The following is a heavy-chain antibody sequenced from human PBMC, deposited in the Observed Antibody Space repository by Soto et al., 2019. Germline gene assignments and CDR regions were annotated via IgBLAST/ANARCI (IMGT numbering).Heavy chain of an antibody. CDR3: ARARLDILTGYSPHWFDP. D-gene: IGHD3-9*01. J-gene: IGHJ5*02. Sequence: SETLSLTCTVSGGCISSSSYYWGWIRQPPRKGLEWIGSIYYSGSTYYNPSLKSRVTISVDTSKNQFSLKLSSVTAADTAVYYCARARLDILTGYSPHWFDPWGQGTLVTVSS. CDR1: GGCISSSSYY. CDR2: IYYSGST. V-gene: IGHV4-39*01.